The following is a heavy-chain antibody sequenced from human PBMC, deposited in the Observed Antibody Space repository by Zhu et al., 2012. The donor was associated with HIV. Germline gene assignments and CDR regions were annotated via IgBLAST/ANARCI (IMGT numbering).Heavy chain of an antibody. CDR2: IFYSGIT. J-gene: IGHJ3*02. Sequence: QVQLQESGPGLVKPSETLSLSCTVSGGSISSYYWSWIRQSPGKGLEWIGYIFYSGITNYNPSLKSRVTISVDTSKNQFSLKLSSVSAADTAVYYCARRHLGWHAFDIWGRGTVVTVSS. V-gene: IGHV4-59*08. D-gene: IGHD3-3*01. CDR1: GGSISSYY. CDR3: ARRHLGWHAFDI.